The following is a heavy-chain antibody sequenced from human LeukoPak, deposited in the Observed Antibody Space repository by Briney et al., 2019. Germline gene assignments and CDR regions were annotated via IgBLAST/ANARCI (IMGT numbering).Heavy chain of an antibody. J-gene: IGHJ5*02. CDR1: GGTFSSYA. D-gene: IGHD2-2*02. CDR2: IIPILGIA. Sequence: SVKVSCKASGGTFSSYAISWVRQAPGQGLEWMGRIIPILGIANYAQKFQGRVTITADKSTSTAYMELSSLRSEDTAVYYCARDCSSTSCHTYPNWFDPWGQGTLVTVSS. CDR3: ARDCSSTSCHTYPNWFDP. V-gene: IGHV1-69*04.